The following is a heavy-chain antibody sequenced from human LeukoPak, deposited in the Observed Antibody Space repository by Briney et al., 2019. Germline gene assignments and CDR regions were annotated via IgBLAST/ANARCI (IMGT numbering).Heavy chain of an antibody. CDR2: INPNSGGT. Sequence: ASVKVSCKASGYTFTGYYMHWVRQAPGQGLEWMGWINPNSGGTNYAQKSQGRVTMTRDTSISTAYMELSRLRSDDTAVYYCARQSRITILPLDYWGQGTLVTVSS. CDR3: ARQSRITILPLDY. V-gene: IGHV1-2*02. D-gene: IGHD3-3*01. CDR1: GYTFTGYY. J-gene: IGHJ4*02.